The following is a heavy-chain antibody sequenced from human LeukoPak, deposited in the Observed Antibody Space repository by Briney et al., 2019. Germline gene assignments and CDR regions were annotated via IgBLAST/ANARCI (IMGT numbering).Heavy chain of an antibody. V-gene: IGHV1-69*05. J-gene: IGHJ5*02. D-gene: IGHD6-19*01. Sequence: ASVKVSCKASGGTFSSYAISWVRQAPGQGLGWMGGIIPIFGTANYAQKFQGRVTITTDESTSTAYMELSNLRSEDTAVNYCARDRRSVAGSANQTAGFDPWRQGTLVTVSS. CDR2: IIPIFGTA. CDR3: ARDRRSVAGSANQTAGFDP. CDR1: GGTFSSYA.